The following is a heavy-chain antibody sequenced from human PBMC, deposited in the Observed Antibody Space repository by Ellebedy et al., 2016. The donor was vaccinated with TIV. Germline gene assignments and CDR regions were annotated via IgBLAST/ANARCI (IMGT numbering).Heavy chain of an antibody. D-gene: IGHD3-10*01. V-gene: IGHV3-13*01. CDR1: GFRHAPSG. Sequence: GESLKIPCPAPGFRHAPSGLHCVRRPAGNGLEWVSASRAAGDTYYPDSVRGRFTISRDSAKNSFYLQMNSLTAGDTAVYYCARRGPGGDNWFFGLWGRGTRVTVSS. CDR3: ARRGPGGDNWFFGL. CDR2: SRAAGDT. J-gene: IGHJ2*01.